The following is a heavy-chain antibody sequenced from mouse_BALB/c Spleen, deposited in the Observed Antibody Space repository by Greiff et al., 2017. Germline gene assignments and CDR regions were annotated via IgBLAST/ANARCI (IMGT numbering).Heavy chain of an antibody. J-gene: IGHJ3*01. CDR3: ARSGGWLLAWFAY. Sequence: EVKLVESGGGLVQPGGSRKLSCAASGFTFSSFGMHWVRQAPEKGLEWVAYISSGSSTIYYADTVKGRFTISRDNPKNTLFLQMTSLRSEDTAMYYCARSGGWLLAWFAYWGQGTLVTVSA. V-gene: IGHV5-17*02. D-gene: IGHD2-3*01. CDR2: ISSGSSTI. CDR1: GFTFSSFG.